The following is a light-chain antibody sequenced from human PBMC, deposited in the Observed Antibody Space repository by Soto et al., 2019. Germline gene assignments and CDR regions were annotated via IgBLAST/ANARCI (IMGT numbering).Light chain of an antibody. Sequence: DIRMTHSPPRVSKSXCGGSTITCRAIKEIAGYLTWNQHKPGRAPEFMIPAASSLQIGVPSRSSGIGSGPDLTFTITSLKPEDFATYYCQQAYSFRITSGEGTRL. CDR3: QQAYSFRIT. V-gene: IGKV1D-12*01. CDR2: AAS. CDR1: KEIAGY. J-gene: IGKJ5*01.